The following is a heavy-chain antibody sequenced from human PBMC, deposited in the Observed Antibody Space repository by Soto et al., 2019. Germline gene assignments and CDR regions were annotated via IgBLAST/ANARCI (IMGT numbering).Heavy chain of an antibody. J-gene: IGHJ6*02. CDR1: GGTFSSYA. V-gene: IGHV1-69*13. Sequence: SVKVSCKASGGTFSSYAISWVRQAPGQGLEWMGGIIPIFGTANYAQKFQGRVTITADESTSTAYMELSSLRSEDTAVYYCARSNPFGITIFGVDTPRYYYGMDVWGQGTTVTVSS. CDR2: IIPIFGTA. D-gene: IGHD3-3*01. CDR3: ARSNPFGITIFGVDTPRYYYGMDV.